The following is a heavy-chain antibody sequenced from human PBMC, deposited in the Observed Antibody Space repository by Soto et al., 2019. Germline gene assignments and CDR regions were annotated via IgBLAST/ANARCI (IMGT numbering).Heavy chain of an antibody. CDR2: ITSNGDNT. Sequence: GGSLRLSCSASGFTFSNFAMHWVRQAPGKGLEYVSGITSNGDNTYHADSVQGRFTISRDNSKSTLYLQMTSLRVEDTAVYYCVKGNQLLRYYFEYWGRGALVTVS. CDR1: GFTFSNFA. D-gene: IGHD2-2*01. V-gene: IGHV3-64D*06. J-gene: IGHJ4*02. CDR3: VKGNQLLRYYFEY.